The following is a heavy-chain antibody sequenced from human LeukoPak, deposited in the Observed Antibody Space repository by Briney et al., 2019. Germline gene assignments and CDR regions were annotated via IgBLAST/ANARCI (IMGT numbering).Heavy chain of an antibody. D-gene: IGHD1-26*01. CDR2: IYTSGST. CDR3: ARHVRSGSYSWYFDL. J-gene: IGHJ2*01. Sequence: SETLSLTCTVSGGSISSYYWSWIRQPPGKGLEWIGYIYTSGSTNYNPSLKSRVTISVDASKNQFSLKLSSVTAADTAVYYCARHVRSGSYSWYFDLWGRGTPVTVSS. V-gene: IGHV4-4*09. CDR1: GGSISSYY.